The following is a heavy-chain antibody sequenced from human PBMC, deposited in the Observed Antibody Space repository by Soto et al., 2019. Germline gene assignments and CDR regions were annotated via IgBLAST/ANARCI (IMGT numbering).Heavy chain of an antibody. Sequence: GESLKISCKGSGYSFTSYWISWVRQMPGKGLVWMGRIDPSDSYINYSPSFQGHVTISADKSISTAYLRWSSLKASDTAMYYCARLGFEYDTLTAYYNVHHYYGLDVWGQGTSVTVSS. V-gene: IGHV5-10-1*01. CDR2: IDPSDSYI. CDR1: GYSFTSYW. D-gene: IGHD3-9*01. J-gene: IGHJ6*02. CDR3: ARLGFEYDTLTAYYNVHHYYGLDV.